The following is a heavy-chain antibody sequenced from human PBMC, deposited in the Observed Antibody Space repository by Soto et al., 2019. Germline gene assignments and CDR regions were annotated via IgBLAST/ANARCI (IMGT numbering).Heavy chain of an antibody. Sequence: GESLKISCKGSGYSFTSYWIGWVRQMPGKGLEWMGIIYPGDSDTRYSPSFQGQVTISADKSISTAYLQWSSLKASDTAMYYCARAAYYYDSRANFHGYYYYYGMDVWGQGTTVTVSS. CDR1: GYSFTSYW. J-gene: IGHJ6*02. CDR3: ARAAYYYDSRANFHGYYYYYGMDV. CDR2: IYPGDSDT. V-gene: IGHV5-51*01. D-gene: IGHD3-22*01.